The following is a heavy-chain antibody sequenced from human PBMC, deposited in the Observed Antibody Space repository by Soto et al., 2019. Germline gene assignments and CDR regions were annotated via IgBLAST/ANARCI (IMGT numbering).Heavy chain of an antibody. V-gene: IGHV1-69*13. D-gene: IGHD2-2*01. J-gene: IGHJ6*02. Sequence: SVKVSGKASAGTFSRYAISWVRQAPGQGLEWMGGIIPIFGTANYAQKFRGRVTITADESTSTAYMELSSLRSEDTAVYYCARPSKDIVVVPAATHGPWDVWGQGTTVTVSS. CDR3: ARPSKDIVVVPAATHGPWDV. CDR2: IIPIFGTA. CDR1: AGTFSRYA.